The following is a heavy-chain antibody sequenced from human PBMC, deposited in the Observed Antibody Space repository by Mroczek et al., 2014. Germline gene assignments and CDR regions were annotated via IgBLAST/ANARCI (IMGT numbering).Heavy chain of an antibody. CDR3: ARFDGGMDV. V-gene: IGHV4-59*01. Sequence: QVQLQESGPGLVKPSETLSLTCTVSGGSISSYYWSWIRQPPGKGLEWIGYIYYSGSTNYNPSLKSRVTISVDTSKNQFSLKLSSVTAADTAVYYCARFDGGMDVWGQGTTVTVSS. J-gene: IGHJ6*02. CDR1: GGSISSYY. CDR2: IYYSGST.